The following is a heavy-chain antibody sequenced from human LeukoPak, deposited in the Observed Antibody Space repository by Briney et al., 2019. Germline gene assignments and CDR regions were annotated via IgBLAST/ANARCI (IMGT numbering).Heavy chain of an antibody. V-gene: IGHV3-33*01. CDR1: GFTFSTYG. D-gene: IGHD6-25*01. CDR2: IWNDGSKK. CDR3: ARDSGHAFDI. Sequence: GGSLRLSCVASGFTFSTYGMHWVRQTLGKGLEWVAVIWNDGSKKYYGDSVKGRFTISRDTSKNTLYLQMNSLRAEDTAVYYCARDSGHAFDIWGQGTMVTVSS. J-gene: IGHJ3*02.